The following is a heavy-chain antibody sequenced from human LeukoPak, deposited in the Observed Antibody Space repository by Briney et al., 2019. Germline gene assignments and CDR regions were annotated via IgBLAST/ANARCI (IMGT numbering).Heavy chain of an antibody. CDR3: ARGGEDGSGSYSLFDY. J-gene: IGHJ4*02. V-gene: IGHV4-59*12. Sequence: SETLSLTCTVSGGSISSYYWSWIRQPPGKGLEWIGYIYYSGSTNYNPSLKSRVTISVDTSKNQFSLKLSSVTAADTAVYYCARGGEDGSGSYSLFDYWGQGALVTVSS. CDR2: IYYSGST. CDR1: GGSISSYY. D-gene: IGHD3-10*01.